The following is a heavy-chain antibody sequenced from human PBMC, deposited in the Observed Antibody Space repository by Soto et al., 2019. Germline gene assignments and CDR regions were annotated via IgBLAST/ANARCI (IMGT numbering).Heavy chain of an antibody. CDR3: AKEQLGYCSSTSCRSIDY. J-gene: IGHJ4*02. D-gene: IGHD2-2*01. V-gene: IGHV3-23*01. CDR1: GFTFSNYA. Sequence: GGSLRLSCAASGFTFSNYAMSWVRQAPGKGLEWVSGISNGGGAEYYADSVKGRFTISRDNSKNTLYLQMNSLRAEDTAVYYCAKEQLGYCSSTSCRSIDYWGQGTLVTVSS. CDR2: ISNGGGAE.